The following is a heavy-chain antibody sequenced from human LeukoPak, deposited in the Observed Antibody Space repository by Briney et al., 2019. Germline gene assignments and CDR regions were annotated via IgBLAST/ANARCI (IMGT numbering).Heavy chain of an antibody. CDR2: ISSSSSYT. D-gene: IGHD6-19*01. Sequence: GGPLRLSCAASGFTVSSNYMSWVRQAPGKGLEWVSHISSSSSYTNYADSVKGRFTISRDNAKNSLYLQMNSLRAEDTAVYYCARDSSGWYRGAFDIWGQGTMVTVSS. CDR1: GFTVSSNY. V-gene: IGHV3-11*05. CDR3: ARDSSGWYRGAFDI. J-gene: IGHJ3*02.